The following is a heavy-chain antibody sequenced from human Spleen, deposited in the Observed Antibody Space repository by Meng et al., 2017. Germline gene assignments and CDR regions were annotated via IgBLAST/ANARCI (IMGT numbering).Heavy chain of an antibody. V-gene: IGHV4-39*01. J-gene: IGHJ5*02. Sequence: QLHLQESGPGLVKPSETLSLDCTVSGGSISGSTYYWGWIRQAPGKGLEWIGSIYYSEIGYNPSLKSRVTISVDTSNNQFSLRLSSVTAADTAVYYCIRHWRSGYHDDPWGLPWGQGTLVTVSS. D-gene: IGHD3-3*01. CDR1: GGSISGSTYY. CDR3: IRHWRSGYHDDPWGLP. CDR2: IYYSEI.